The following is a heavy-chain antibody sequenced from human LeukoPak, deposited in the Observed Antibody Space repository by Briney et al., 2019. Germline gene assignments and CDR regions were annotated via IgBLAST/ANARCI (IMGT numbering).Heavy chain of an antibody. Sequence: GGSLRLSCAASGFTFSSYGMHWVRQAPGKGLEWVAFIRYDGSNKYYADSVKGRFTISRDNSKNTLYLHMNSLRAEDTAVYYCANSEIQQIDYWGQGTLVTVSS. D-gene: IGHD1-14*01. J-gene: IGHJ4*02. CDR3: ANSEIQQIDY. V-gene: IGHV3-30*02. CDR1: GFTFSSYG. CDR2: IRYDGSNK.